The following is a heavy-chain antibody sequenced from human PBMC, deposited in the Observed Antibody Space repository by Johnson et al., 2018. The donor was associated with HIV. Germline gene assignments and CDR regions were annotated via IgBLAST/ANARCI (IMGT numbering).Heavy chain of an antibody. CDR3: ARGGQRLVPDAFDI. CDR2: INWNGGNT. J-gene: IGHJ3*02. CDR1: GFTFSSYW. V-gene: IGHV3-74*02. Sequence: VQLVESGGGVVQPGRSLRLSCAASGFTFSSYWMHWVRQAPGKGLVWVSRINWNGGNTGYADSVKGRFTISRDNTKNTMSLQMDGLRTDDTAVYYCARGGQRLVPDAFDIWGQGTMVTVSS. D-gene: IGHD6-19*01.